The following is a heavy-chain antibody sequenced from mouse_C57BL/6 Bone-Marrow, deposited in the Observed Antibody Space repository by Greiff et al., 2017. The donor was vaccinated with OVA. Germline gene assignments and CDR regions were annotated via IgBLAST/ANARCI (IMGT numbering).Heavy chain of an antibody. CDR2: IYPGDGDT. CDR1: GYAFSSSW. Sequence: VQLQQSGPELVKPGASVKISCKASGYAFSSSWMNWVKQRPGKGLEWIGRIYPGDGDTNYNGKFKGKATLTADKSSSTAYMQLSSLTSEDSAVYFCARGIVRRFAYWGQGTLVTVSA. J-gene: IGHJ3*01. D-gene: IGHD2-5*01. V-gene: IGHV1-82*01. CDR3: ARGIVRRFAY.